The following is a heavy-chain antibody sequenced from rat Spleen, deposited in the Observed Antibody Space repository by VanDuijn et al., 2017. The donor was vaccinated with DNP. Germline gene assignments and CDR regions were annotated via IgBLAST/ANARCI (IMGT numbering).Heavy chain of an antibody. CDR1: GFNFNDNW. V-gene: IGHV4-2*01. CDR3: ARGTNYGEYLDYFDY. Sequence: EVKLVESGGGLVQPGKSLKLSCAASGFNFNDNWMGWVRQAPGKGLEWIGQINKDSSTITYIPSLKDKFTISRDNAQNTLYLQMNKLGSEETGIYYCARGTNYGEYLDYFDYWGQGVMVTVSS. D-gene: IGHD1-11*01. J-gene: IGHJ2*01. CDR2: INKDSSTI.